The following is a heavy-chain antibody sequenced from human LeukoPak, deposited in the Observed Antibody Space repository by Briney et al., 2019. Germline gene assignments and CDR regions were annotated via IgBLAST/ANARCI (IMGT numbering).Heavy chain of an antibody. CDR1: GYTFTSYY. J-gene: IGHJ4*02. CDR2: INPSGGST. D-gene: IGHD3-22*01. V-gene: IGHV1-46*01. CDR3: ARAQSSTYYYDSSGYYQHFDY. Sequence: ASVKVSCKASGYTFTSYYMHWVRQAPGQGLEWMGIINPSGGSTSYAQKFQGRVTMTRDTSTSTVYTELSSLRSEDTAVYYCARAQSSTYYYDSSGYYQHFDYWGQGTLVTVSS.